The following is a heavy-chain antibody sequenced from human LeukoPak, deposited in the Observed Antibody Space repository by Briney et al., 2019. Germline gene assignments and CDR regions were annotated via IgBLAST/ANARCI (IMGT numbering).Heavy chain of an antibody. D-gene: IGHD3-10*01. CDR2: INHSGST. Sequence: SETLSLTCAVYGGSFSGYYWSWIRQPPGKGLEWIGEINHSGSTNYNPSLKSRVTISVDTSKNQFPLKLSSVTAADTAVYYCASLAMVRGVKFDYWGQGTLVTVSS. V-gene: IGHV4-34*01. CDR1: GGSFSGYY. J-gene: IGHJ4*02. CDR3: ASLAMVRGVKFDY.